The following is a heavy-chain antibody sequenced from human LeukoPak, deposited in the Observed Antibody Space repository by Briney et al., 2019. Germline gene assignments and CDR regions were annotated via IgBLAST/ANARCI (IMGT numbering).Heavy chain of an antibody. D-gene: IGHD6-13*01. V-gene: IGHV1-18*01. Sequence: ASVKVSCKASGFTLTTYGYSWVRQAPGQGLEGLGWISAYNGNTNYAQKIQGRVTMTTDTSTNTAYMELRSLRSDDTAVYYCARDEGIAPVAPDYWGQGTLVIVSS. CDR2: ISAYNGNT. J-gene: IGHJ4*02. CDR1: GFTLTTYG. CDR3: ARDEGIAPVAPDY.